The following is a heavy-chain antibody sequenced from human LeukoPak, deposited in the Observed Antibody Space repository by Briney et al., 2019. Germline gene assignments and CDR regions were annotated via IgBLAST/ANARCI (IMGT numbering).Heavy chain of an antibody. CDR1: GYTFTGYY. CDR3: ARDSYYYDSSGYQSYYYYYYYMDV. Sequence: GASVKVSCKASGYTFTGYYMHWVRQAPGQGLEWMGWINPNSGGTNYAQKFQGRVTMTRDTSISTAYMELSRLRSDDTAVYYCARDSYYYDSSGYQSYYYYYYYMDVWGKGTTVTVSS. CDR2: INPNSGGT. J-gene: IGHJ6*03. D-gene: IGHD3-22*01. V-gene: IGHV1-2*02.